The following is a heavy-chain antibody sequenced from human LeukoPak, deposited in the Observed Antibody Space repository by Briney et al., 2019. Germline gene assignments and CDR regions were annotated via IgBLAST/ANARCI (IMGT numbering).Heavy chain of an antibody. V-gene: IGHV3-11*01. Sequence: ETGGSLRLSCAASGFTFSDYYMSWIRQAPGRGLEWVSYISSSGSTIYYADSLKGRFTISRDNAKNPLYLQMNSLRAEDTAVYYCARVLREWLLFGWFDPWGQGTLVTVSS. CDR2: ISSSGSTI. CDR3: ARVLREWLLFGWFDP. D-gene: IGHD3-3*01. CDR1: GFTFSDYY. J-gene: IGHJ5*02.